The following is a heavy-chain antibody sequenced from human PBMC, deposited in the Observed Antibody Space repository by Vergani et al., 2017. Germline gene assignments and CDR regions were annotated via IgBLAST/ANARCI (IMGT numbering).Heavy chain of an antibody. Sequence: QLQLQESGPGLVKPSETLSLTCSVSGGSISSNNYYWGWIRQPPGKGLEWIGIINYSGSTYSNQSLKSRVTISVDTSKNQHSLKLSSLTAADTAFYYCATPLQYRGDYYYMYVWGKGTTVTVSS. CDR2: INYSGST. V-gene: IGHV4-39*01. J-gene: IGHJ6*03. CDR1: GGSISSNNYY. D-gene: IGHD5-18*01. CDR3: ATPLQYRGDYYYMYV.